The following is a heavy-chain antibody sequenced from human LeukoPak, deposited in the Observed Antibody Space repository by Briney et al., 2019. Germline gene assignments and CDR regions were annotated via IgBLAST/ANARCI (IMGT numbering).Heavy chain of an antibody. Sequence: ASVKGSCKASGYTFTSYGISWVRQAPGQGLEWMGWISAYNGNTNYAQKLQGRVTMTTDTSTSTAYMELRSLRSDDTAVYYCARDLYSSGWSLADYWGQGTLVTVSS. V-gene: IGHV1-18*01. CDR1: GYTFTSYG. CDR3: ARDLYSSGWSLADY. J-gene: IGHJ4*02. D-gene: IGHD6-19*01. CDR2: ISAYNGNT.